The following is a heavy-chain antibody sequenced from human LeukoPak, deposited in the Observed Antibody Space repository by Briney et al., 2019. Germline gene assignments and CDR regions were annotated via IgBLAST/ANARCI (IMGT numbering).Heavy chain of an antibody. V-gene: IGHV3-30*04. J-gene: IGHJ4*02. CDR3: ARGTLNIPGEHGAFDY. D-gene: IGHD1-14*01. Sequence: GGSLRLSCAASGFIFSSYAMHWVRRAPGKGLEWVALISYDGSNKYYADSVKGRFTISRDNSKNSLYLQMNSLRAEDTAVYYCARGTLNIPGEHGAFDYWGQGTLVTVSS. CDR1: GFIFSSYA. CDR2: ISYDGSNK.